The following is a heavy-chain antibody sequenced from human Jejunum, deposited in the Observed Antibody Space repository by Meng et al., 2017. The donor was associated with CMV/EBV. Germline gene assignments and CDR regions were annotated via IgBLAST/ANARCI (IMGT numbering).Heavy chain of an antibody. Sequence: FSLTTSGVGGGWIRQPPGKALEWLALVYWDDDKRYNPSLKSRLTITRDTSKNQVVLTMTNMDPADTATYFCARSGGSTWYEEKNWFDPWGQGTLVTVSS. CDR3: ARSGGSTWYEEKNWFDP. J-gene: IGHJ5*02. D-gene: IGHD6-13*01. CDR2: VYWDDDK. CDR1: FSLTTSGVG. V-gene: IGHV2-5*02.